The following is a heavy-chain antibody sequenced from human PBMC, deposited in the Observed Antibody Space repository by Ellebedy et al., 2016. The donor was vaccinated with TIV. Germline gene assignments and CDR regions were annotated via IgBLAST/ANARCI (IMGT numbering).Heavy chain of an antibody. CDR1: GFTFSGYY. CDR3: ARDHVGAGRPAAFDY. Sequence: PGGSLRLSCAASGFTFSGYYMSWFRQAPGKGPEWVSYISYSGDLMYYADSVKGRFTISRDNAKNSLYLQMNSLRAEDTAVYYCARDHVGAGRPAAFDYWGQGTLVTVSS. V-gene: IGHV3-11*04. CDR2: ISYSGDLM. J-gene: IGHJ4*02. D-gene: IGHD6-6*01.